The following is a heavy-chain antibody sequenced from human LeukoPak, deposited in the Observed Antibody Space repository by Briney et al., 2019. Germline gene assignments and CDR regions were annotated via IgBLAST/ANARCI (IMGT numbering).Heavy chain of an antibody. CDR1: GFTVSSNY. CDR3: AAGWYFDY. Sequence: PGGSLRLSCAASGFTVSSNYMSWVRQTPGKGLEWVSAISDSGRNTYYADFVKGRFTISRDDSKNTLYLQMNSLRAEDTAVYYCAAGWYFDYWGQGTLVTVSS. J-gene: IGHJ4*02. V-gene: IGHV3-23*01. D-gene: IGHD2-15*01. CDR2: ISDSGRNT.